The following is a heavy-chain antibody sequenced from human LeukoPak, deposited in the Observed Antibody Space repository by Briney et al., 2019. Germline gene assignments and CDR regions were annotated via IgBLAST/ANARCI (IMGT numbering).Heavy chain of an antibody. CDR3: AKTSGDYYDSSGYFKDWFDP. J-gene: IGHJ5*02. Sequence: GGSLRLSCAASGFTFSSYGMSWVRQAPGKGLEWVSAISGSGGSTYYADSVKGRFTISRDNSKNTLYLQMNSLRAEDTAVYYCAKTSGDYYDSSGYFKDWFDPWGQGTLVTVSS. D-gene: IGHD3-22*01. CDR1: GFTFSSYG. V-gene: IGHV3-23*01. CDR2: ISGSGGST.